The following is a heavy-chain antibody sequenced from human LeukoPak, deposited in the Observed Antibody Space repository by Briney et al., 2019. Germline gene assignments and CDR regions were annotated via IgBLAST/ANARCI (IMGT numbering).Heavy chain of an antibody. V-gene: IGHV4-59*12. J-gene: IGHJ5*02. Sequence: PSETLSLTCTVSGGSISSYYWSWIRQPPGKGLEWIGYIYYSGSTNYNPSLKSRVTISVDTSKNQFSLKLSSVTAADTAVYYCARGGRTYYDSTNWFDPWGQGTLVTVSS. CDR3: ARGGRTYYDSTNWFDP. D-gene: IGHD3-22*01. CDR1: GGSISSYY. CDR2: IYYSGST.